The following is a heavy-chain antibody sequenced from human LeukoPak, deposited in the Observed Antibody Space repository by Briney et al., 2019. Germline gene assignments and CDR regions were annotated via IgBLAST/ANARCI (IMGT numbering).Heavy chain of an antibody. D-gene: IGHD6-13*01. J-gene: IGHJ4*02. V-gene: IGHV1-18*01. CDR2: ISAYNGNT. CDR3: ARDGPAAAGTDY. CDR1: GYTFTNYG. Sequence: GASVKVSCKASGYTFTNYGITWVRQAPGQGLERMGWISAYNGNTNYAQKYQGRVTMTTDTSTSIAYMELRSLSSDDTAVYYCARDGPAAAGTDYWGQGTLVTVSS.